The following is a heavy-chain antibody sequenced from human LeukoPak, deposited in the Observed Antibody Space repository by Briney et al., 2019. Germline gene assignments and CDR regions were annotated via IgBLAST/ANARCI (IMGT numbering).Heavy chain of an antibody. CDR1: GYTFTTYG. J-gene: IGHJ4*02. CDR3: ARSRCSDSTSCYYFFFFDS. V-gene: IGHV1-18*01. CDR2: IKTYNGDT. Sequence: ASVKVSCRASGYTFTTYGINWVRQAPGQGLEWMGWIKTYNGDTNTAQKFQDRIIMTTDKSTGTAYLELRSLRSDDTAVYYCARSRCSDSTSCYYFFFFDSWGQGSLVTVSS. D-gene: IGHD2-2*01.